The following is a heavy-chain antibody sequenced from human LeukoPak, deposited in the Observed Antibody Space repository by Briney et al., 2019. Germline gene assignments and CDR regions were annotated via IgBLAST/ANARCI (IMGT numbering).Heavy chain of an antibody. CDR3: ARDSRQWPDY. CDR2: IWYDGSNE. V-gene: IGHV3-33*01. Sequence: PGRSLRLSCAASGFTFSSYGMHWVRQAPGKGLERVAVIWYDGSNEYYADSVKGRFTISRDNSKNTLYLQMNSLRAEDTAVYYCARDSRQWPDYWGQGTLVTVSS. J-gene: IGHJ4*02. D-gene: IGHD6-19*01. CDR1: GFTFSSYG.